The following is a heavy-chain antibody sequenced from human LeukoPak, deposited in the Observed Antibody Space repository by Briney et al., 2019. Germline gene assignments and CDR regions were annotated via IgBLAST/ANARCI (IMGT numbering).Heavy chain of an antibody. CDR3: ARVAVYYFDY. Sequence: SETLSLTCAVYGGSFSGYYWSWIRQPPGKGLEWIGEINHSGSTNYNPSLKSRVTISVDTSKNQFSLKLCSVTAADTAVYYCARVAVYYFDYWGQGTLVTVSS. D-gene: IGHD6-19*01. CDR2: INHSGST. J-gene: IGHJ4*02. V-gene: IGHV4-34*01. CDR1: GGSFSGYY.